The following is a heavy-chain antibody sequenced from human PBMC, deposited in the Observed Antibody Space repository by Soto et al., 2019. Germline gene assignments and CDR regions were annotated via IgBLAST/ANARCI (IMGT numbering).Heavy chain of an antibody. CDR3: TRERFLEWLVGVRFWAFDN. V-gene: IGHV3-53*01. Sequence: GGSLRLSCAASVFTVSSNYMNWVRQAPGKGLEWVSVIYSDDRTYYADSVKGRFTISRDNSKSTVYLQLNSLRAEDTAVYYCTRERFLEWLVGVRFWAFDNWGQGTMVTVSS. D-gene: IGHD3-3*01. CDR2: IYSDDRT. J-gene: IGHJ3*02. CDR1: VFTVSSNY.